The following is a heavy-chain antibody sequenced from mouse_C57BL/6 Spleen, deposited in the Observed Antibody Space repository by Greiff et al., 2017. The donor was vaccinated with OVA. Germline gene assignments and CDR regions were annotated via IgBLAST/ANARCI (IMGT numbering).Heavy chain of an antibody. CDR2: IDPENGDT. V-gene: IGHV14-4*01. J-gene: IGHJ2*01. CDR3: TTWGGTDY. CDR1: GFNIKDDY. Sequence: EVQLQQSGAELVRPGASVKLSCTASGFNIKDDYMHWVKQRPEQGLEWIGWIDPENGDTEYASKFQGKATITADTSSNTANLQLSSLTSEDTAVYYCTTWGGTDYWGQGTTLTVSS. D-gene: IGHD4-1*01.